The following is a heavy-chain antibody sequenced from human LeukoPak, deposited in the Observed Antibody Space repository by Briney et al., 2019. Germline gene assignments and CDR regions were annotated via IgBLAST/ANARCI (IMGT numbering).Heavy chain of an antibody. CDR2: ISGSGGST. CDR3: AKSPDSISIFGVVIRHYFDY. V-gene: IGHV3-23*01. CDR1: GFTFSSYG. J-gene: IGHJ4*02. Sequence: PRRTLRLSCAASGFTFSSYGMSWVRQAPGKGLEWVSAISGSGGSTYYADSVKGRFTISRDNSKNTLYLQMNSLRAEDTAVYYCAKSPDSISIFGVVIRHYFDYWGQGTLVTVSS. D-gene: IGHD3-3*01.